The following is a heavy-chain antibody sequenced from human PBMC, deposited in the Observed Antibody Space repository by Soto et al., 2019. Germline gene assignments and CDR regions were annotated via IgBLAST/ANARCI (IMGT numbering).Heavy chain of an antibody. CDR3: SYGSGSYYYYGMDV. CDR2: IYHSGST. V-gene: IGHV4-4*02. Sequence: LSLTCAVSGGSISSSNWWSWVRQPPGKGLEWIGEIYHSGSTNYNPSLKSRVTISVHKSKNQFSLKLSSVTAADTAVYYCSYGSGSYYYYGMDVWGQGTTVTVSS. J-gene: IGHJ6*02. CDR1: GGSISSSNW. D-gene: IGHD3-10*01.